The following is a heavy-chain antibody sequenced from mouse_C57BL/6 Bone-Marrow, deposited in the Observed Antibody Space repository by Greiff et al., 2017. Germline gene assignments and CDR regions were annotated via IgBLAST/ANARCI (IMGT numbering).Heavy chain of an antibody. D-gene: IGHD2-1*01. CDR1: GYTFTSYW. V-gene: IGHV1-61*01. J-gene: IGHJ2*01. Sequence: VQLQQPGAELVRPGSSVKLSCKASGYTFTSYWMDWVKQRPGQGLEWIGNIYPSDSETHYNQKFKDKATLTVDKSSSTAYMQLSSLASDDSAVYYCARWTYGKSYWGPGTTLTVSS. CDR3: ARWTYGKSY. CDR2: IYPSDSET.